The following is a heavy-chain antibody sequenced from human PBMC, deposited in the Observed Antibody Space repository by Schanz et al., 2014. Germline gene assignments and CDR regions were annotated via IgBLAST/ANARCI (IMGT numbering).Heavy chain of an antibody. CDR1: GFTLTSYA. V-gene: IGHV3-23*04. D-gene: IGHD2-2*01. J-gene: IGHJ4*02. Sequence: EVQLVESGGGLVQPGGSLRLSCAASGFTLTSYALTWVRQAPGKGLEWVAGISGSGGSTDYADSVKGRFIISRDSSKNTLYVQMNSLRAEDTAVYYCAKSMYSTSWAFDFWGQGAQVTVSS. CDR2: ISGSGGST. CDR3: AKSMYSTSWAFDF.